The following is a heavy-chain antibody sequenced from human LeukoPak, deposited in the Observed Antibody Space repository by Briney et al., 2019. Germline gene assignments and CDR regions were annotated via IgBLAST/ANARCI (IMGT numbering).Heavy chain of an antibody. J-gene: IGHJ4*02. V-gene: IGHV3-21*01. Sequence: PGGSLRLSCAASGFTFGSYSMNWVRQAPGKGLEWVSSISSSSSYIYYADSVKGRFTISRDNAKNSLYLQMNSLRAEDTAVYYCARRPRGYSYGPALDYWGQGTLVTVSS. CDR3: ARRPRGYSYGPALDY. CDR1: GFTFGSYS. CDR2: ISSSSSYI. D-gene: IGHD5-18*01.